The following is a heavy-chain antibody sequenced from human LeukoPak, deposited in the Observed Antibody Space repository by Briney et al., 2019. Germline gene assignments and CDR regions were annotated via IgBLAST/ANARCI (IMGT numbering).Heavy chain of an antibody. CDR2: ISDSGDRT. D-gene: IGHD3-16*01. Sequence: PGGSLRLSCAASGFSFSSYTMNWIRQAPGKGLEWVSGISDSGDRTHYADSVKGRFTVSRDNSKNTLYLQMNSLRADDTAVYYCATYPGGDLPLDCWGQGTLVTVSS. CDR3: ATYPGGDLPLDC. V-gene: IGHV3-23*01. J-gene: IGHJ4*02. CDR1: GFSFSSYT.